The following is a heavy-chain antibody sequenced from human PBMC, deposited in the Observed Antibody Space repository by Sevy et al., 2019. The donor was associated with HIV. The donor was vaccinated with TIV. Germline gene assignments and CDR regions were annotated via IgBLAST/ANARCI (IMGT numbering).Heavy chain of an antibody. CDR1: GFTFSSYG. J-gene: IGHJ4*02. D-gene: IGHD3-10*01. V-gene: IGHV3-33*01. CDR3: ARDKLLPVMVTMVRGALSYYFDY. Sequence: GGSLSLSCAASGFTFSSYGMHWVRQAPGTGLEWVVVIWYDGGSKYYADSVKGRFTISRDNSKNTLFLQMNSLRAEDTAVYYCARDKLLPVMVTMVRGALSYYFDYWGQGTLVTVSS. CDR2: IWYDGGSK.